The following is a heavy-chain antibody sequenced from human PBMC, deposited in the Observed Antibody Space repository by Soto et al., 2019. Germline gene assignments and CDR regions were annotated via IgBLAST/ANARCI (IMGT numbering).Heavy chain of an antibody. CDR1: GFTFSSYA. J-gene: IGHJ3*02. V-gene: IGHV3-30-3*01. D-gene: IGHD5-12*01. CDR3: AKGYIVATMNDAFDI. CDR2: ISYDGSNK. Sequence: PGGSLGLSCAASGFTFSSYAMHWVRQAPGKGLEWVAVISYDGSNKYYADSVKGRFTISRDNSKNTLYLQMNSLRAEDTAVYYCAKGYIVATMNDAFDIWGQGTMVTVSS.